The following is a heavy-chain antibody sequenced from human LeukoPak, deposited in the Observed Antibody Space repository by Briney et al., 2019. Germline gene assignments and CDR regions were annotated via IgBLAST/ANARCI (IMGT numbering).Heavy chain of an antibody. CDR2: ISYDGSNK. CDR1: GFTFSSYA. V-gene: IGHV3-30*04. CDR3: ARDLSGSSGY. J-gene: IGHJ4*02. Sequence: GRSLRLSCAASGFTFSSYAMHWVRQAPGKGLEWVAVISYDGSNKYYADSVKGRFTISRDNSKNTLYLQTNSLRAEDTAVYYCARDLSGSSGYWGQGTLVTVSS. D-gene: IGHD2-15*01.